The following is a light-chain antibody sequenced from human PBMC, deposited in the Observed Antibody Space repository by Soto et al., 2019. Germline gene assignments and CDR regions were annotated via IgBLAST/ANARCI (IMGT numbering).Light chain of an antibody. CDR1: QSVSSSY. Sequence: EIVLTQSPGTLSLSPGERATLSCRASQSVSSSYLAWYQQKPGQAPKLLIYGASSRATGIPDRFSGSGSGTDVTLTISRLEPEEFAVYYCQQYGSSPLWTFGQGTKVEIK. CDR2: GAS. V-gene: IGKV3-20*01. CDR3: QQYGSSPLWT. J-gene: IGKJ1*01.